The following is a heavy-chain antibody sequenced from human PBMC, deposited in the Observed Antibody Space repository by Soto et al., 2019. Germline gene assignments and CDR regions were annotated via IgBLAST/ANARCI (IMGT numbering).Heavy chain of an antibody. CDR1: GFSLSTSGVG. D-gene: IGHD3-22*01. Sequence: QITLKESGPTLVKPTQTLTLTCTFSGFSLSTSGVGVGWIRQPPGKALEWLALIYWDDDKRYSPSLKSRLTIIKTTXXNQVVLTMTNMDPVDTATYYCAHRLYDSSGYSFDYWGQGTLVTVSS. J-gene: IGHJ4*02. CDR3: AHRLYDSSGYSFDY. V-gene: IGHV2-5*02. CDR2: IYWDDDK.